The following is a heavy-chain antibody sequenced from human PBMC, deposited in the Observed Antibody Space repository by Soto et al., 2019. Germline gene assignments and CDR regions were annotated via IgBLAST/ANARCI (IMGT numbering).Heavy chain of an antibody. D-gene: IGHD6-19*01. CDR3: ARGRSGLAVAGRVLNWFDP. J-gene: IGHJ5*02. CDR1: GGSFSGYY. V-gene: IGHV4-34*01. CDR2: INHSGST. Sequence: SETLSLTCAVYGGSFSGYYWSWIRQPPGKGLEWIGEINHSGSTNYNPSLKSRVTISVDTSKNQFSLKLSSVTAADTAVYYCARGRSGLAVAGRVLNWFDPWGQGTLVTVSS.